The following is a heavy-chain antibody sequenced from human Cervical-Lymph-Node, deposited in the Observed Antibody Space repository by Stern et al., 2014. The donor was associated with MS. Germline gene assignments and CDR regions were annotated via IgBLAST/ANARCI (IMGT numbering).Heavy chain of an antibody. CDR2: LYPGDSDA. D-gene: IGHD2-2*01. V-gene: IGHV5-51*01. J-gene: IGHJ2*01. Sequence: EVQLVQSGAVVKAPGEFLQISFQPSGYSFTNYWIGLVCQMPGQAPEWIGILYPGDSDAKYSPSFLGKFPISADKSPNTAYVQWSSLKASDTATYYCARRAGYCSRTNCYAYWYFDLWGRGTLVTVSS. CDR1: GYSFTNYW. CDR3: ARRAGYCSRTNCYAYWYFDL.